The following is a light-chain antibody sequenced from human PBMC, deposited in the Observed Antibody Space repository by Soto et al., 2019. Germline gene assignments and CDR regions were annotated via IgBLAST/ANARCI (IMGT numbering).Light chain of an antibody. V-gene: IGKV3-20*01. Sequence: EFVLTQSPGTLSLSPGERATLSCRASQTVRNNYLAWYQQKPGQAPRLMIYDASSRATGIPDRFSGGGSGTDFTLTISRLEPEDVAVYYCQQFSSYPLTLGGGTKVDI. CDR2: DAS. CDR3: QQFSSYPLT. CDR1: QTVRNNY. J-gene: IGKJ4*01.